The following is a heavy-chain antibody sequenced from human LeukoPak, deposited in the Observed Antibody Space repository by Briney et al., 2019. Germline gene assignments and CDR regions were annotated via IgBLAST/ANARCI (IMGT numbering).Heavy chain of an antibody. D-gene: IGHD6-19*01. CDR3: ARDPAGLRYFDY. CDR2: IYSGGST. CDR1: GFTVSSIY. Sequence: PGGSLRLSCAASGFTVSSIYMNWVRQAPGKGLEWVSVIYSGGSTYYADPVKGRFTLSRDNSKNTLHLQMNSLRAEDTAVYYCARDPAGLRYFDYWGQGTLVTVSS. V-gene: IGHV3-53*01. J-gene: IGHJ4*02.